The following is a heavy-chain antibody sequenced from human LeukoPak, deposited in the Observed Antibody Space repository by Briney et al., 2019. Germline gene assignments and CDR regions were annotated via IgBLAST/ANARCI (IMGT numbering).Heavy chain of an antibody. J-gene: IGHJ4*02. Sequence: GGSLRLSCAASGFTFSSYAMSWVRQAPGKGLEWVSAISGNGVTTYYADSVQGRFTISRDNSKNILYLQMNSLRAEDTAVYYCAKGSLKFDYWGQGTLVTVSA. CDR2: ISGNGVTT. CDR3: AKGSLKFDY. CDR1: GFTFSSYA. V-gene: IGHV3-23*01.